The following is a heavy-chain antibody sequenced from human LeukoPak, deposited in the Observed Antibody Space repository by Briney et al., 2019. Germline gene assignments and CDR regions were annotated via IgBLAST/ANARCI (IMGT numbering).Heavy chain of an antibody. CDR2: VNPNSGDT. V-gene: IGHV1-2*02. CDR3: ARASGSYWWFDS. CDR1: GYTFTGYY. D-gene: IGHD1-26*01. Sequence: ASVKVSCKASGYTFTGYYLHWVRQAPGQGLEWMGCVNPNSGDTNYAQKFQGSVTMTRDTSISAVYMELSRLRSDDTAVYYCARASGSYWWFDSWGQGTLVTVSS. J-gene: IGHJ5*01.